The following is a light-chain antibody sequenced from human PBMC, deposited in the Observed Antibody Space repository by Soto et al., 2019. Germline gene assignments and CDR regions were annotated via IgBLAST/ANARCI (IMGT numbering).Light chain of an antibody. Sequence: DIQMTQSPSSLSASVGDRVTITCRASQSISNYLNWYQQKPGKAPKLLIFAASTLQSGVPSRFSGSGSGTAFTLTISSLQPEDSATYSCQQSYNTPYTFGQGTKLEIK. CDR2: AAS. V-gene: IGKV1-39*01. CDR3: QQSYNTPYT. J-gene: IGKJ2*01. CDR1: QSISNY.